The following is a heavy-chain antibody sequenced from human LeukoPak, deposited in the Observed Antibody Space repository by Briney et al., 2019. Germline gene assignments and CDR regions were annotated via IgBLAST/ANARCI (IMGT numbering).Heavy chain of an antibody. CDR1: GFTFSSYG. D-gene: IGHD2-8*01. Sequence: GGSLRLSCAASGFTFSSYGMHWVRQPPGKGLEWVAFIRYDGSNTFYADSVKGRFTISRDNSKNTLYLQMNSLRAEDTSVYYCAKDAVAACSNGVCYTFYYYHMDVWGKGTTVTVSS. CDR3: AKDAVAACSNGVCYTFYYYHMDV. CDR2: IRYDGSNT. V-gene: IGHV3-30*02. J-gene: IGHJ6*03.